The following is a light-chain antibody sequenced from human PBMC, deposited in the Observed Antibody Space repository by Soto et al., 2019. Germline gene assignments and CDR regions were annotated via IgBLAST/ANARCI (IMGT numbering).Light chain of an antibody. CDR3: QSYDSSLSGSWV. CDR2: GNI. CDR1: SSNIGAGYD. V-gene: IGLV1-40*01. J-gene: IGLJ3*02. Sequence: QSVLTQPPSVSGAPGQRVTIFCTGSSSNIGAGYDVHWYRQLPGTAPKLLIYGNINRPSGVPDRFSGSKSGTSASLAITGLQAEDEADYYCQSYDSSLSGSWVFGGGTKLTVL.